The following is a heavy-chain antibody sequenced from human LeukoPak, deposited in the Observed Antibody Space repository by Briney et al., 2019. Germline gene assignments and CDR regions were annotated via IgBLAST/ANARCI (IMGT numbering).Heavy chain of an antibody. D-gene: IGHD6-6*01. Sequence: GDSLKISCKGPGYRFTSYWIGWVRQMPGKGLEWMGIIYPGDSDTRYSPSFQGQVTISADKSIITAYLQWSSLKASDTAMYYCARRNPHSSSYYFDYWGQGTLVTVSS. J-gene: IGHJ4*02. CDR3: ARRNPHSSSYYFDY. V-gene: IGHV5-51*01. CDR2: IYPGDSDT. CDR1: GYRFTSYW.